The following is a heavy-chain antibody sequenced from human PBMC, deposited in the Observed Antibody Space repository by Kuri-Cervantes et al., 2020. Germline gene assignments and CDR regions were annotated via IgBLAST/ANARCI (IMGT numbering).Heavy chain of an antibody. CDR3: ARGGAGATLGHYYYGMDV. Sequence: GESLKISCAASGFTFSSYGMHWVRQAPGKGLEWVAVIWYDGSNKYYADSVKGRFTISRDNSKNTLYLQMNSLRAEDTAVYYCARGGAGATLGHYYYGMDVWGQGTTVTVSS. CDR1: GFTFSSYG. J-gene: IGHJ6*02. CDR2: IWYDGSNK. V-gene: IGHV3-33*01. D-gene: IGHD1-26*01.